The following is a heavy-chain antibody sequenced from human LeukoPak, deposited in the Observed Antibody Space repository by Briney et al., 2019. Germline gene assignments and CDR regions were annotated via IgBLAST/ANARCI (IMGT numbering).Heavy chain of an antibody. CDR1: GFTFSSYA. J-gene: IGHJ4*02. Sequence: GGSLRLSCAASGFTFSSYAMHWVRQAPGKGLEWVEVISYDGSNKYYADSVKGRFTISRDNSKNTLYLQMNSLRAEDTAVYYCARNYDFWSGYHLMGYWGQGILVTVSS. CDR3: ARNYDFWSGYHLMGY. D-gene: IGHD3-3*01. V-gene: IGHV3-30-3*01. CDR2: ISYDGSNK.